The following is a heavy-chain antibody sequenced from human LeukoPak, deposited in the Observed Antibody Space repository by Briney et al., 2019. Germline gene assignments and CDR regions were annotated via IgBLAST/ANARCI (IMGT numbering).Heavy chain of an antibody. Sequence: PSETLSLTCAVHGGSFSGYYWSWIRQPPGKGLEWIGEINHSGSTNYNPSLKSRVTISVDTSKNQFSLKLSSVTAADTAVYYCARRARWLQSWAFDIWGQGTMVTVSS. V-gene: IGHV4-34*01. CDR1: GGSFSGYY. CDR3: ARRARWLQSWAFDI. D-gene: IGHD5-24*01. CDR2: INHSGST. J-gene: IGHJ3*02.